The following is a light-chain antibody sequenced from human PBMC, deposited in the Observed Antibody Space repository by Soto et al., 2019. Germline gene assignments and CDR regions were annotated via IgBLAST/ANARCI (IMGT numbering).Light chain of an antibody. J-gene: IGKJ5*01. V-gene: IGKV4-1*01. CDR2: DAS. CDR3: QQRSNWPPIT. Sequence: IVMTQSPDSLAVSLGERATINCKSSQSVLYSSNNKNYLAWYQQKPGQAPRLLIYDASNRATGIPARFSGSGSGTDFTLTISSLEPEDFAVYYCQQRSNWPPITFGQGTRLEIK. CDR1: QSVLYSSNNKNY.